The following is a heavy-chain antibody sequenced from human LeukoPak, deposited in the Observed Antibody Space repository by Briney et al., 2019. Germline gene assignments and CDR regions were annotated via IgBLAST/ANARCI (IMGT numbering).Heavy chain of an antibody. V-gene: IGHV3-21*01. D-gene: IGHD4-17*01. CDR1: GFTFSSYS. CDR2: ISSSSSYI. Sequence: GGSLRLSCAASGFTFSSYSMNWVRQAPGKGLEWVSSISSSSSYIYYADSVKGRFTISRDNAKNSLYLQMNSLRAEDTAVYYCARLPTARTAAIDYWGQGTLVTVSS. J-gene: IGHJ4*02. CDR3: ARLPTARTAAIDY.